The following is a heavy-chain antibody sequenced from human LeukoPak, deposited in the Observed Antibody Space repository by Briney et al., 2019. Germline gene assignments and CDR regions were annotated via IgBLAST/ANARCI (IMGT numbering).Heavy chain of an antibody. J-gene: IGHJ4*02. CDR3: ARVGPTMVRGVPSYDY. CDR1: GGSFSGYY. D-gene: IGHD3-10*01. V-gene: IGHV4-34*01. Sequence: SETLSLTCAVYGGSFSGYYWSWIRQPPGKGLEWIGEINHSGGTNYNPSLKSRVTISVDTSKNQFSLKLSSVTAADTAVYYCARVGPTMVRGVPSYDYWGQGTLVTVSS. CDR2: INHSGGT.